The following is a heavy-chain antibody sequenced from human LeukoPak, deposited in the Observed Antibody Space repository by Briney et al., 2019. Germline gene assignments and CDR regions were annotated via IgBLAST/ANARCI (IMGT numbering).Heavy chain of an antibody. CDR1: GFTFSSYA. CDR3: AKDKSDSAYGSGSSHC. D-gene: IGHD3-10*01. CDR2: ISGSGGST. V-gene: IGHV3-23*01. J-gene: IGHJ4*02. Sequence: GGSLRLSCAASGFTFSSYAMSWVRQAPGQGLEWVSAISGSGGSTYYADSVKGRFTISRDNSKNTLYLQMNSLRAEDTAVYYCAKDKSDSAYGSGSSHCWGQGTLVTVS.